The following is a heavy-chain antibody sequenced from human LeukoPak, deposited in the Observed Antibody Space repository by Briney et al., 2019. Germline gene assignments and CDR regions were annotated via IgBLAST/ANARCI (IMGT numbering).Heavy chain of an antibody. CDR1: GFTFSDYA. CDR3: AKGTTTWIKTEEY. Sequence: GGSLRLSCVASGFTFSDYAMTWVRQAPGKGLEWVSGIDSTAERTHYTDSLKGRFTISRDNSRNTVYLQITGLRADDTALYFCAKGTTTWIKTEEYWGQGALVTVSA. CDR2: IDSTAERT. J-gene: IGHJ4*02. D-gene: IGHD1-1*01. V-gene: IGHV3-23*01.